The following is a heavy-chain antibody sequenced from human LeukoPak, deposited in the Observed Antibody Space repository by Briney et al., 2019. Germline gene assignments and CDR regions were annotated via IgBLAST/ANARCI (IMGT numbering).Heavy chain of an antibody. CDR3: ARALTDYSQLPSDAFDI. CDR2: INTNTGNP. J-gene: IGHJ3*02. D-gene: IGHD1-1*01. CDR1: GYTFTSYA. V-gene: IGHV7-4-1*02. Sequence: GASVNVSCKASGYTFTSYAMNWVRQAPGQGLEWMGWINTNTGNPTYAQGFTGRFVFSLDTSVSTAYLQISSLKAEDTAVYYCARALTDYSQLPSDAFDIWGQGTMVTVSS.